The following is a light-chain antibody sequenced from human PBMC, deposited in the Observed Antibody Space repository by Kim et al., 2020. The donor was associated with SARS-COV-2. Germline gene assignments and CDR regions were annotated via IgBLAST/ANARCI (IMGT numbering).Light chain of an antibody. Sequence: SVTPGERATLSCRASQSVNSNLAWYQQKPGQAPRLLIYGASTRATGIPARFSGSGPGTEFTLTISSLQSEDFAAYYCQQYNNWPYTFGQGTKLEI. J-gene: IGKJ2*01. CDR2: GAS. CDR1: QSVNSN. CDR3: QQYNNWPYT. V-gene: IGKV3-15*01.